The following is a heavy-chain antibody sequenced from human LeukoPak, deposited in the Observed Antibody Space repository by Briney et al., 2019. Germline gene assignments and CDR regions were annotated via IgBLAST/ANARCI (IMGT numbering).Heavy chain of an antibody. CDR1: GGSISSYY. Sequence: PSETLSLTCTVSGGSISSYYWSWIRQPAGKGLEWIGRIYTSGSTNYNPSLKSRVTMSVATSKDQFSLKLSSVTAADTAVYYCAGDEYYDFWSGYAFDIWGQGTMVTVSS. D-gene: IGHD3-3*01. CDR3: AGDEYYDFWSGYAFDI. J-gene: IGHJ3*02. CDR2: IYTSGST. V-gene: IGHV4-4*07.